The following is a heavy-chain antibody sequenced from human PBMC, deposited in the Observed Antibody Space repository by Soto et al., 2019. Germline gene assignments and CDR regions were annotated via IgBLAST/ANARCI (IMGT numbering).Heavy chain of an antibody. Sequence: QVQLVQSGAEVKKPGSSVKVSCKASGGTFSSYAISWVRQAPGQGLEWMGGIIPIFGTANYAQKFQGRVTITADESTSTAYMELSSLRSEDTDVYYCARDIVVVPRYGMDVWGQGTTVTVSS. CDR1: GGTFSSYA. CDR2: IIPIFGTA. J-gene: IGHJ6*02. D-gene: IGHD2-2*01. V-gene: IGHV1-69*01. CDR3: ARDIVVVPRYGMDV.